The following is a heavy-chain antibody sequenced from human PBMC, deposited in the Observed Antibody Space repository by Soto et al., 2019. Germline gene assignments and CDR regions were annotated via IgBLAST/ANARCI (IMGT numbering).Heavy chain of an antibody. CDR1: GGSISSYY. CDR2: IYYSGST. CDR3: ARNPCGGSGGSCYSWVYYYYYNGMDV. Sequence: PSETLSLTCTVSGGSISSYYWSWIRQPPGKGLEWIGYIYYSGSTNYNPSLKSRVTISVDTSKNQFSLKLSSVTAADTAVYYCARNPCGGSGGSCYSWVYYYYYNGMDVWGQGTTVPVS. J-gene: IGHJ6*02. V-gene: IGHV4-59*01. D-gene: IGHD2-15*01.